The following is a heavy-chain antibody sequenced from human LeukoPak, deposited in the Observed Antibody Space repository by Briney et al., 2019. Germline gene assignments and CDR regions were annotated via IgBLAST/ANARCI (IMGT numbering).Heavy chain of an antibody. V-gene: IGHV3-23*01. CDR3: ARDQSGGGYSYGLDY. CDR1: GFTFSSYA. J-gene: IGHJ4*02. D-gene: IGHD5-18*01. CDR2: ISGSGGST. Sequence: GGSLRLSCAASGFTFSSYAMSWVRQAPGKGLEWVSAISGSGGSTYYADSVKGRFTISRDNSKNTLYLQMNSLRAEDTAVYYCARDQSGGGYSYGLDYWGQGTLVTVSS.